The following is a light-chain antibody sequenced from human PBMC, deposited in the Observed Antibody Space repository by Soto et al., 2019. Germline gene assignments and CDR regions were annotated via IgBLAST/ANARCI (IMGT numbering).Light chain of an antibody. CDR3: QQYNSYPHT. CDR2: DAS. J-gene: IGKJ2*01. CDR1: QSISTW. Sequence: DIQMTQSPSTVSASVGDGVTITCRASQSISTWLAWYQQKPGKAPNLLIYDASTLESGGPSGFSGSGSGTEFTLTISSLQPDDSATYYCQQYNSYPHTFAQGTKLQI. V-gene: IGKV1-5*01.